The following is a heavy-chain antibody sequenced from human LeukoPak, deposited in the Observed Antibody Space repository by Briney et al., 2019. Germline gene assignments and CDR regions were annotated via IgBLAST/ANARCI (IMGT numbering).Heavy chain of an antibody. J-gene: IGHJ4*02. CDR1: GFTFSSYG. D-gene: IGHD6-13*01. CDR3: AKAQTPGTHFFDY. V-gene: IGHV3-30*02. Sequence: GGSLRLSCEASGFTFSSYGMHWVRQAPGKGLEWVAFIRYDGSNKYYADSVKGRFTISRDNSKNTLYLQMNSLRAEDTAVCYCAKAQTPGTHFFDYWGQGTLVTVSS. CDR2: IRYDGSNK.